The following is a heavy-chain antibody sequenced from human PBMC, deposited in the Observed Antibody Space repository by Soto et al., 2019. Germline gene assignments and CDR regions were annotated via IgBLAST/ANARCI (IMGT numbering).Heavy chain of an antibody. J-gene: IGHJ3*02. CDR1: GFTVSSNY. CDR2: IYSGGST. CDR3: ARVSDGENAFDI. Sequence: SLRLSCAASGFTVSSNYMSWVRQAPGKGLEWVSVIYSGGSTYYADSVKGRFTISRDNSKNTLYLQMNSLRAEDTAVYYCARVSDGENAFDIWGQGTMVTVSS. V-gene: IGHV3-53*01.